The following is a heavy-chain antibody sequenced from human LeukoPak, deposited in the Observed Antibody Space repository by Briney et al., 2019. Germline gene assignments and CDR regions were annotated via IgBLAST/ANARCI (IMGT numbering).Heavy chain of an antibody. J-gene: IGHJ3*02. V-gene: IGHV1-18*01. D-gene: IGHD2-21*02. CDR1: GGTFSSYA. CDR2: ISAYNGNT. Sequence: GASVKVSCKASGGTFSSYAISWVRQAPGQGLEWMGWISAYNGNTNYAQKLQGRVTMTTDTSTSTAYMELRSLRSDDTAVYYCARDIVVVTAIEAPDAFDIWGQGTMVTVSS. CDR3: ARDIVVVTAIEAPDAFDI.